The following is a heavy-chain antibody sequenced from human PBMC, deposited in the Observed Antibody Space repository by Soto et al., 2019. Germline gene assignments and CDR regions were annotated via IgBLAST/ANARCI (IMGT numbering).Heavy chain of an antibody. CDR1: GFTFSLYG. CDR3: ASEEESTQP. V-gene: IGHV3-30-3*01. J-gene: IGHJ5*02. Sequence: QVQVVESGGGVVQPGRSLRLSCVASGFTFSLYGMHWVRQAPGKGLEWVAAISHDGNIKFYADSVKGRFTISRDNSKGTVFLEVNNLRGEDSAVYYCASEEESTQPWGQGTLVIVSS. D-gene: IGHD3-10*01. CDR2: ISHDGNIK.